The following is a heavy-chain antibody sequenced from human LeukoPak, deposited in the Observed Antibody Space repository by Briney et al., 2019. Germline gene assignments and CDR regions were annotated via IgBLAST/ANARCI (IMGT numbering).Heavy chain of an antibody. J-gene: IGHJ4*02. D-gene: IGHD1-26*01. Sequence: GGSLRLSCAASGFTVSSNYMSWVRQAPGKGLEWVSVIYSGGSTYYADSVKGRFTISRHNYKNTLYLQMNSLRAEDTAVYYCARAPPYVSGAYDYWGQGTLVTVSS. CDR3: ARAPPYVSGAYDY. CDR1: GFTVSSNY. CDR2: IYSGGST. V-gene: IGHV3-53*04.